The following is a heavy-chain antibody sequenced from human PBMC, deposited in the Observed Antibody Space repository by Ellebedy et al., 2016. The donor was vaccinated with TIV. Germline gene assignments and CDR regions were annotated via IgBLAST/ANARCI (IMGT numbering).Heavy chain of an antibody. D-gene: IGHD4-11*01. Sequence: GESLKISXAASGFTFSSYAMSWVRQAPGKGLEWVANIKQDGSEKYYVDSVKGRFTISRDNAKNSLYLQMNSLRAEDTAVYYCARDGRLQYYYYYMDVWGKGTTVTVSS. V-gene: IGHV3-7*01. CDR1: GFTFSSYA. CDR2: IKQDGSEK. J-gene: IGHJ6*03. CDR3: ARDGRLQYYYYYMDV.